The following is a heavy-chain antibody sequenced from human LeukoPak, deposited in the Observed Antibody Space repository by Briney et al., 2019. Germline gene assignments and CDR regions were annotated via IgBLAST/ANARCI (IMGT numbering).Heavy chain of an antibody. D-gene: IGHD2-2*01. CDR2: IYATGST. CDR3: TRGASPGGMDV. CDR1: TSSFINYY. V-gene: IGHV4-4*07. Sequence: SETLSLTCTVSTSSFINYYWNWVRQPAGKDLEWIGRIYATGSTSYNPFLESRVTMPLETSKKQFSLRLTSVTAVDTAVYYCTRGASPGGMDVWGQGTTVTVSS. J-gene: IGHJ6*02.